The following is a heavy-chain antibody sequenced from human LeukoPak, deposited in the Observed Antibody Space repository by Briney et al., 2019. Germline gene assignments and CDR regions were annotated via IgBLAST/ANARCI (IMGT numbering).Heavy chain of an antibody. V-gene: IGHV4-61*01. CDR1: GYSISSGYY. J-gene: IGHJ5*02. Sequence: SETLSLTCTVSGYSISSGYYWGWIRQPPGKGLEWIGYIYYSGSTNYNPSLKSRVTISVDTSKNQFSLKLSSVTAADTAVYYCAREMATGWFDPWGQGTLVTVSS. CDR2: IYYSGST. D-gene: IGHD5-24*01. CDR3: AREMATGWFDP.